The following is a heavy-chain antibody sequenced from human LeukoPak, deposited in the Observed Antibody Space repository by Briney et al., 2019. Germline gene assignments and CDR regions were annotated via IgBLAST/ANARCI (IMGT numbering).Heavy chain of an antibody. Sequence: ASVKVSCKASGYTFTGYYMHWVRQAPGQGLEWMGWINPYTGGTNYAQKFQDRVTMTRDTSIGTAYMELRRLRSDDTAVYYCARPYCSGASCHDYFDYWGQGTLVTVSS. CDR3: ARPYCSGASCHDYFDY. CDR2: INPYTGGT. V-gene: IGHV1-2*02. CDR1: GYTFTGYY. J-gene: IGHJ4*02. D-gene: IGHD2-15*01.